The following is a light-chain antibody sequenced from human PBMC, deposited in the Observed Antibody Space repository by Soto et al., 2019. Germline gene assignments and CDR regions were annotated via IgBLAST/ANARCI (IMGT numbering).Light chain of an antibody. CDR3: IQFSHFPRT. V-gene: IGKV2-24*01. CDR1: QSLVYSDGNTY. Sequence: VLTQTPLSSPVTLGQPASISCRSSQSLVYSDGNTYLSWLQQRPGQPPRLLIYQVSNRFSGVPDRFSGGGAGTDFTLKISRLEAEDVGVYSCIQFSHFPRTFGQGTKVEIK. J-gene: IGKJ1*01. CDR2: QVS.